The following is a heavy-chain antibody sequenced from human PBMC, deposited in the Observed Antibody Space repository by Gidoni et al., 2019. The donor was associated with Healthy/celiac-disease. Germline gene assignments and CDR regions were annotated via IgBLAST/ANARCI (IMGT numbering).Heavy chain of an antibody. CDR3: TRDGGAAAGTVNYYYGMDV. D-gene: IGHD6-13*01. Sequence: EVQLVESGGGLVQPGRSLRLSCTASGFTFGDYAMSWFRQAPGKGREWVGFIRSKAYGGTTEYAASVKGRFTISRDDSKSSAYLQMNSLKTEDTAGYYCTRDGGAAAGTVNYYYGMDVWGQGTTVTVSS. J-gene: IGHJ6*02. CDR1: GFTFGDYA. V-gene: IGHV3-49*03. CDR2: IRSKAYGGTT.